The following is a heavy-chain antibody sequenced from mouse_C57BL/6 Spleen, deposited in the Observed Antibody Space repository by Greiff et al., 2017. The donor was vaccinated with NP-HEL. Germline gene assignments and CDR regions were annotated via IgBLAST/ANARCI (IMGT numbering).Heavy chain of an antibody. D-gene: IGHD2-1*01. V-gene: IGHV1-64*01. J-gene: IGHJ2*01. CDR3: ASYGNYGANYFDY. Sequence: QVQLQQPGAELVKPGASVKLSCKASGYTFTSYWMHWVKQRPGQGLEWIGMIHPNSGSTNYNEKFKSKATLTVDKSSSTAYMQLSSLTSEDSAVYYCASYGNYGANYFDYWGQGTTLTVSS. CDR2: IHPNSGST. CDR1: GYTFTSYW.